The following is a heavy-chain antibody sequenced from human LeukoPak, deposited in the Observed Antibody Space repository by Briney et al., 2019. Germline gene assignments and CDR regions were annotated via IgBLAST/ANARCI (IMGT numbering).Heavy chain of an antibody. CDR3: AREADNGGAVPAALWGRGGFDP. CDR1: GSFIESHF. Sequence: PSEIRLLSCNVAGSFIESHFWTWGRQPPGKGPEWIGSRSYSGTSSHDPALEGRVTMSLDMPKKQFSLKLSSVTAADTALFYCAREADNGGAVPAALWGRGGFDPWGQGIMVTVSS. D-gene: IGHD2-2*01. J-gene: IGHJ5*02. V-gene: IGHV4-59*11. CDR2: RSYSGTS.